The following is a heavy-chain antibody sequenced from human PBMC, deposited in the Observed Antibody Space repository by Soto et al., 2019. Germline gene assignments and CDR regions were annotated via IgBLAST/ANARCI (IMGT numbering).Heavy chain of an antibody. D-gene: IGHD6-19*01. Sequence: ASVKVSCKASGYTFTSYGIIWVRQAPGQGLEWMGWISAYNGNTNYAQKLQGRVTMTTDTSTSTAYMELRSLRSDDTAVYYCARREAVAGTGGIIYWGQGTLVTVS. CDR2: ISAYNGNT. CDR1: GYTFTSYG. CDR3: ARREAVAGTGGIIY. V-gene: IGHV1-18*01. J-gene: IGHJ4*02.